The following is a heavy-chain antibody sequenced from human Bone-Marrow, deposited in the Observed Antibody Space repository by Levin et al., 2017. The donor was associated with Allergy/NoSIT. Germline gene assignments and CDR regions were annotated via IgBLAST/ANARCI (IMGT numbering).Heavy chain of an antibody. Sequence: SLKISCAASGFTFSNYAMHWVRQVPGKGLEWVSSISSYSGNIAYADSVKGRFTVSRDNAKNSLFLHMTSLKSEDTALYYCVKDIGSVAGGDYFHSWGQGTLVTVSS. D-gene: IGHD6-19*01. J-gene: IGHJ4*02. CDR1: GFTFSNYA. V-gene: IGHV3-9*01. CDR2: ISSYSGNI. CDR3: VKDIGSVAGGDYFHS.